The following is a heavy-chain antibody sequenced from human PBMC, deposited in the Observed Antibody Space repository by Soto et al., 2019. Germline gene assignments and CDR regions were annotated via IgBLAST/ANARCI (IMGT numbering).Heavy chain of an antibody. CDR1: GGSVSSGSYY. Sequence: QVQLQESGPGLVKPSETLSLTCTVSGGSVSSGSYYWSWIRQPPGKGLEWIGYMYYSGRTNYNPSLKSRVTISVDTSKNQFSLKLSSVTAADTAVYYCARDRSRDGFDYWGQGTLVTVSS. CDR2: MYYSGRT. CDR3: ARDRSRDGFDY. V-gene: IGHV4-61*01. J-gene: IGHJ4*02.